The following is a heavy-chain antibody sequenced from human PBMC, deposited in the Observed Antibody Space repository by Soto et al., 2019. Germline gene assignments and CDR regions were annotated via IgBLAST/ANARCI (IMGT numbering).Heavy chain of an antibody. V-gene: IGHV3-30*18. Sequence: QVQLVESGGGVVQPGRSLRLSCAASGFTFSSYGMHWVRQAPGKGLEWVAVISYDGSNKYYADSVKGRFTISRDNSKNTLYLQMNSLRAEDTAVYYCAKGCSTSCYGAIGPWGQGTLVTVSS. J-gene: IGHJ5*02. CDR1: GFTFSSYG. D-gene: IGHD2-2*01. CDR3: AKGCSTSCYGAIGP. CDR2: ISYDGSNK.